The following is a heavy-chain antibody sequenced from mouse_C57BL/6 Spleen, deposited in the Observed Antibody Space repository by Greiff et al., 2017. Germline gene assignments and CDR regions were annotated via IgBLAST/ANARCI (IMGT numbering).Heavy chain of an antibody. CDR2: IYPGDGDT. D-gene: IGHD1-1*01. Sequence: VQLQQSGAELVKPGASVKISCKASGYAFSSYWMNWVKQRPGKGLEWIGQIYPGDGDTNYNGKFKGKATLTADKSSSTAYMQLSSLTSEDSAVYCCARWSTTVVDYFDYWGHGTTLTVSS. CDR1: GYAFSSYW. J-gene: IGHJ2*01. CDR3: ARWSTTVVDYFDY. V-gene: IGHV1-80*01.